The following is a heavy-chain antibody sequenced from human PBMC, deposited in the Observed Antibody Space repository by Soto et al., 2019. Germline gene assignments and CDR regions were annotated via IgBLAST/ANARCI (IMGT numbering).Heavy chain of an antibody. CDR3: VRDLNYYDSSGYRVY. V-gene: IGHV3-21*01. D-gene: IGHD3-22*01. Sequence: GGSLRLSCAAAGFTFSTYSMHWVRQAPGKGLEWVSSISSTSSYIYYADSVKGRFTISRDNAKNSLYLQMNSLRAEDTALYYCVRDLNYYDSSGYRVYWGQGTLVTVSS. CDR1: GFTFSTYS. CDR2: ISSTSSYI. J-gene: IGHJ4*02.